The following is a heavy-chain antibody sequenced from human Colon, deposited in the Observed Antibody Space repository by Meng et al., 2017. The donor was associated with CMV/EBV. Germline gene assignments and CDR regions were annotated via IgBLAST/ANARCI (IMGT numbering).Heavy chain of an antibody. D-gene: IGHD1/OR15-1a*01. CDR1: GFTFSSYG. V-gene: IGHV3-30*02. J-gene: IGHJ4*02. CDR2: IRYDGSNK. Sequence: GESLKISCAASGFTFSSYGMHWVRQAPGKGLEWVAFIRYDGSNKYYADSVKGRFTISRDNSKNTLYLQMNSLRAEDTAVYYCARVNNNWNISFSLDYWGQGTLVTVSS. CDR3: ARVNNNWNISFSLDY.